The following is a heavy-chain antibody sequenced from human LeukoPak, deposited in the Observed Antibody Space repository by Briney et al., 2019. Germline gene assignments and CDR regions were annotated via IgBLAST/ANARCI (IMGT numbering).Heavy chain of an antibody. CDR1: GFTFSSYA. D-gene: IGHD6-25*01. J-gene: IGHJ6*03. CDR2: ISIDGGRT. CDR3: ARKGIGSSRYQNMDV. V-gene: IGHV3-23*01. Sequence: GRSLRLSCAASGFTFSSYAMSWVRQAPGKGPEWVSTISIDGGRTYYADSVKGRFTVSRDTSKNTLYLQMNSLRAEDTAVNYCARKGIGSSRYQNMDVWGKGTTVTVSS.